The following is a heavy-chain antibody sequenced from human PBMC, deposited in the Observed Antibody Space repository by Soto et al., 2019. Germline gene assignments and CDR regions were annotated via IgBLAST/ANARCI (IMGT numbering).Heavy chain of an antibody. CDR3: ARDFEGSSWLPTFYWYFDL. V-gene: IGHV4-4*07. D-gene: IGHD6-13*01. Sequence: SETLSLTCTVSGGSISSYSWSWIRQPAGKGLEWIGRIYTSGSTNYNPSLKSRVTMSVDTSKNQFSLKLSSVTAADTAVYYCARDFEGSSWLPTFYWYFDLWGRGTLVTVSS. CDR2: IYTSGST. CDR1: GGSISSYS. J-gene: IGHJ2*01.